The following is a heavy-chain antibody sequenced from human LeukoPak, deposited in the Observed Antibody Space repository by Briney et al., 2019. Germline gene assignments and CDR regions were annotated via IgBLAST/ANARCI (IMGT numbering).Heavy chain of an antibody. J-gene: IGHJ5*02. D-gene: IGHD6-13*01. V-gene: IGHV3-64*01. CDR1: GFTFSSYA. CDR2: ISSNEGST. Sequence: GGTWRLSCAASGFTFSSYAMHWVGQAPGKGLEYVSAISSNEGSTYYANSVKGRFTISRDNSKNTLYLQMGSLRAEDMAVYYCARDVGPAYSSSWQWFDPWGQGTLVTVSS. CDR3: ARDVGPAYSSSWQWFDP.